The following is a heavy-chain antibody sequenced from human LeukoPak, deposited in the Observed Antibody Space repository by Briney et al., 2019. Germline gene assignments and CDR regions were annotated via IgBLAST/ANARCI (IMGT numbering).Heavy chain of an antibody. Sequence: VASVKVSCRASGYTFTGYFMNWVRQAPGQGLEWMGWINPNSGGTNYAQKFQGRVTMTRDTSISTAYMELSSLRSDDTAGYYCARGGIQLWFLVDYWGQGTMVTVSS. J-gene: IGHJ4*02. CDR2: INPNSGGT. D-gene: IGHD5-18*01. V-gene: IGHV1-2*02. CDR1: GYTFTGYF. CDR3: ARGGIQLWFLVDY.